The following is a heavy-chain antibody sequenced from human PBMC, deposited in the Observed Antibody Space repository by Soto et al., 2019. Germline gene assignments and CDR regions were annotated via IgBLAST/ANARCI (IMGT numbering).Heavy chain of an antibody. CDR3: AKSVDDYYYYYMDV. CDR2: INSDGSST. V-gene: IGHV3-74*01. Sequence: PGGSLRLSCAASGFTFSSYWMHWVRQAPGKGLVWVSRINSDGSSTSYADSVKGRFTISRDNAKNTLYLQMNSLRAEDTAVYYCAKSVDDYYYYYMDVWGKGTTVTVSS. J-gene: IGHJ6*03. D-gene: IGHD3-9*01. CDR1: GFTFSSYW.